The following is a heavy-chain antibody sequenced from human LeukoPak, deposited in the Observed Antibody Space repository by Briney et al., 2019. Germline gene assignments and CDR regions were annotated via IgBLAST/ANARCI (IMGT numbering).Heavy chain of an antibody. CDR1: GGTFSSYA. CDR3: ARNSYYGSGSYYNSN. J-gene: IGHJ4*02. D-gene: IGHD3-10*01. CDR2: IIPILGIA. V-gene: IGHV1-69*04. Sequence: ASVKVSCKASGGTFSSYAISWVRQAPGQGLEWMGRIIPILGIANYAQKFQGRVTITTDESTSTAYMELSSLRSEDTAVYYCARNSYYGSGSYYNSNWGQGTLVTVSS.